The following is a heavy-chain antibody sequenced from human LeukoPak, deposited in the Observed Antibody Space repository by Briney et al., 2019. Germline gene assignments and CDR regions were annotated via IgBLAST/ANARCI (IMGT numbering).Heavy chain of an antibody. CDR2: ISGSGNGT. D-gene: IGHD3-10*01. J-gene: IGHJ5*02. CDR3: AKDPYGSGNWFDP. CDR1: GFTFRTYA. Sequence: GGSLRLSCTASGFTFRTYAMNWVRQAPGKGLEWLSGISGSGNGTYYADSVKGRFTISRDNSKNTLYLQMNSLRAEDTAVYYCAKDPYGSGNWFDPWGQGTLVTVSS. V-gene: IGHV3-23*01.